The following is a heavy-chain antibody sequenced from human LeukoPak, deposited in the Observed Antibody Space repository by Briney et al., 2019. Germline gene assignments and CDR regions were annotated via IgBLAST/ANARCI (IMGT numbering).Heavy chain of an antibody. J-gene: IGHJ5*02. CDR2: ISYDGSNK. CDR1: GFTFSSYS. V-gene: IGHV3-30*03. CDR3: ARDATGDGDLES. D-gene: IGHD4-17*01. Sequence: GGSLRLSCAASGFTFSSYSMNWVRQAPGKGLEWVAVISYDGSNKYYADSVKGRFTISRDNSKNTLYLQMNSLRSEDTAVYYCARDATGDGDLESWGQGTLVTVSP.